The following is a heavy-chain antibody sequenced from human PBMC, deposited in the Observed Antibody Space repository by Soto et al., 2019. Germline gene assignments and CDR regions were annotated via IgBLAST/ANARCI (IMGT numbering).Heavy chain of an antibody. V-gene: IGHV4-59*01. CDR3: ARVREYCRYGNAFDI. Sequence: LSLTCTVSGGSISGLYWNWIRQPPGKGLEWIGSIFYSGSTTYNPSLKSRVTISVDTSKTQFSLKLTSVTAADTAAYYCARVREYCRYGNAFDICGQGT. J-gene: IGHJ3*02. CDR1: GGSISGLY. D-gene: IGHD2-15*01. CDR2: IFYSGST.